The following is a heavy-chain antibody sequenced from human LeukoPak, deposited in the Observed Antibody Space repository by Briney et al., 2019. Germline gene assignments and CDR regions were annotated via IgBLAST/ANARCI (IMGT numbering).Heavy chain of an antibody. D-gene: IGHD3-9*01. V-gene: IGHV3-49*03. CDR2: IRSKGYGGTA. Sequence: GGSLRLSCTTSGFTFGDYSMSWFRQAPGKGLEWVGFIRSKGYGGTAEYAASVEGRFTISRDDSNSIAYLQMDSLKTEDTAVYYFTREIRYFHWSQADYWGQETLVTVSS. CDR1: GFTFGDYS. J-gene: IGHJ4*02. CDR3: TREIRYFHWSQADY.